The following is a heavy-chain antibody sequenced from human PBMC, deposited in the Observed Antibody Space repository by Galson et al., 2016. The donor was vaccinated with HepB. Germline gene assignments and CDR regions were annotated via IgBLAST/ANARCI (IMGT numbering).Heavy chain of an antibody. V-gene: IGHV3-48*01. CDR1: GFTFSSYN. J-gene: IGHJ4*02. D-gene: IGHD3-16*01. CDR3: ARDLGVHAGNY. Sequence: SLRLSCAASGFTFSSYNMNWVRQVPGKGLDWISYISATGTTIDYADSVRGRFTISRGNAKNSLFLQMNSLRVEDTAVYYCARDLGVHAGNYWGQGTLVTVSS. CDR2: ISATGTTI.